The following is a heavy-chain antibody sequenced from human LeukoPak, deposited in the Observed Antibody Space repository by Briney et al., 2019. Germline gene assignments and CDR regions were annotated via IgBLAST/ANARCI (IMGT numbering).Heavy chain of an antibody. V-gene: IGHV3-74*01. D-gene: IGHD3-16*01. CDR2: IKTDGSTI. CDR1: GFIFSNYW. CDR3: AKDQGGNYYDYMDV. J-gene: IGHJ6*03. Sequence: GGSLRLSCAASGFIFSNYWMHWVRQAPGKGLVWVSRIKTDGSTITYADSVKGRFTISRDSSQSALYLQMNSLRPEDTAVYYCAKDQGGNYYDYMDVWGEGTTVTVSS.